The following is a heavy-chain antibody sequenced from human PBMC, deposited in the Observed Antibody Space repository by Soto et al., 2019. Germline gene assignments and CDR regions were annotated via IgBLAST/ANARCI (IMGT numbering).Heavy chain of an antibody. D-gene: IGHD6-6*01. CDR1: GYTFTRYD. Sequence: QVQLVQSGSEGKEPGASMKISCQASGYTFTRYDITWVRQATGQGLEWMGWMNAQTGNTAYAEKLQGRVTMTRSTSINTAYMELSGLRSEDTAVYYCARLSEESSSSNYYYFYMDVWGKGSTVTVSS. CDR3: ARLSEESSSSNYYYFYMDV. J-gene: IGHJ6*03. CDR2: MNAQTGNT. V-gene: IGHV1-8*01.